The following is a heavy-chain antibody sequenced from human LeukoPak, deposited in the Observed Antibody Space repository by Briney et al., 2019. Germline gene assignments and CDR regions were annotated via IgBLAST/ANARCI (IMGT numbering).Heavy chain of an antibody. CDR1: GGSISRGTYY. V-gene: IGHV4-61*02. CDR2: VYSSGSA. Sequence: PSETLSLTCTVSGGSISRGTYYWSWIRQPAGKGLEWIGRVYSSGSADYNPSLKSRATLSVDTSKNQFSLELISVTAADTAVYYCARDGYNYFPNYYYMDVWAKGTTVTISS. D-gene: IGHD5-24*01. CDR3: ARDGYNYFPNYYYMDV. J-gene: IGHJ6*03.